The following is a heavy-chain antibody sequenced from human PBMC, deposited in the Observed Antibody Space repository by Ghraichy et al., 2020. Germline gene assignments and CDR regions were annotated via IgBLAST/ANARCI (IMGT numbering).Heavy chain of an antibody. Sequence: SETLSLTCAVSGVSLSGYYLTWFRQSPGEGLEWIGEISEAGNTNYNPSLESRVTMSKDTSKNHISLMLNSLTAADTAVYYCARGVDIWGPGTTVIVSS. CDR2: ISEAGNT. CDR1: GVSLSGYY. V-gene: IGHV4-34*01. J-gene: IGHJ6*02. CDR3: ARGVDI.